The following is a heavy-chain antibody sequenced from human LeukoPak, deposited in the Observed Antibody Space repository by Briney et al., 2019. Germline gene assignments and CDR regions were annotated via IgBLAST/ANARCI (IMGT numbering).Heavy chain of an antibody. CDR2: IYYSGST. CDR1: GGSMTNCY. D-gene: IGHD1-26*01. V-gene: IGHV4-59*08. Sequence: PSETLSLTCTVSGGSMTNCYWSWLRQPLGKGLEWIGYIYYSGSTNYNPSLKSRVSILVDTSKNQFSLRLTSVTAAYTAVYFCSRQKYSGSYYFDYWGQGTLVTVSS. CDR3: SRQKYSGSYYFDY. J-gene: IGHJ4*02.